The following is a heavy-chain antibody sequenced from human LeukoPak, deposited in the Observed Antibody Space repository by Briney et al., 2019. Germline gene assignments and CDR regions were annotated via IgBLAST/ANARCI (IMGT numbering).Heavy chain of an antibody. CDR2: INTNTGNP. D-gene: IGHD3-22*01. V-gene: IGHV7-4-1*02. Sequence: GASVRVSCKAPGYTFTSYAMNWVRQAPGQGLEWMGWINTNTGNPTYAQGFTGRFVFSLDTSVSTAYLQISSLKAEDTAVYYCARQSPSTYYYDSSGYYFPPATYDYWGQGTLVTVSS. CDR1: GYTFTSYA. CDR3: ARQSPSTYYYDSSGYYFPPATYDY. J-gene: IGHJ4*02.